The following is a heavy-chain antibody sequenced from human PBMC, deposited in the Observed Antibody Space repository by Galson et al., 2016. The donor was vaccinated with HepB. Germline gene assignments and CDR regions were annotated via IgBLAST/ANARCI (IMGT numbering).Heavy chain of an antibody. D-gene: IGHD4-17*01. V-gene: IGHV3-64D*08. CDR3: VKDRYGDLYYFDY. CDR1: GFTFSLYA. CDR2: MSSNGGTT. Sequence: SLRLSCAASGFTFSLYAMHWVRQAPGKGLEYVSAMSSNGGTTYYADSVKGRFTISSDNSKNTLYLQMSSLRAEDTAVYYCVKDRYGDLYYFDYWGQGTLVTVSS. J-gene: IGHJ4*02.